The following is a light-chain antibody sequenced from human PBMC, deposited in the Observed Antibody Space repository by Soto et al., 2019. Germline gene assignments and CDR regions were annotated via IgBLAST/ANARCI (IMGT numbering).Light chain of an antibody. CDR2: DAS. CDR1: QSLLHSDGKTH. CDR3: QQYNSDLLT. J-gene: IGKJ4*01. V-gene: IGKV2-29*03. Sequence: DIVVTQTPVSLSVTPGQPASISCKSSQSLLHSDGKTHLYWYQQKPGKAPKVLIYDASSLESGVPSRFSGSGSGTEFTLTISSLQPDDFATYYCQQYNSDLLTFGGGTKVDIK.